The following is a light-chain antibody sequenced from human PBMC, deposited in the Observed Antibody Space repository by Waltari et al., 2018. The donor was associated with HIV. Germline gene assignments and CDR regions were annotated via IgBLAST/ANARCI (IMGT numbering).Light chain of an antibody. CDR2: DVT. CDR3: CSYTSSITGRV. V-gene: IGLV2-14*03. J-gene: IGLJ1*01. CDR1: SSDVGGYKY. Sequence: QSALTQPASVSGSPGQSITISCTRTSSDVGGYKYVSWYQQYPGKAPNLIIYDVTNRPSGVSNRFSGSKSGNTASLTISGLQAEDEADYYCCSYTSSITGRVFGTGTKVTVL.